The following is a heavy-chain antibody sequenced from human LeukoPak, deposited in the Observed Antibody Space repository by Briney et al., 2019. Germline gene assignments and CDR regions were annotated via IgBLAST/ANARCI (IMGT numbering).Heavy chain of an antibody. Sequence: ASVKVSCKASGYTFTGYYMHWVRQAPGQGLEWMGWINPNSGGTNYAQKFQGRVTMTRHTPISTAYMELSRLRSDDTAVYYCARSRDGYYEHFDYWGQGTLVTVSS. D-gene: IGHD5-24*01. CDR1: GYTFTGYY. V-gene: IGHV1-2*02. CDR2: INPNSGGT. J-gene: IGHJ4*02. CDR3: ARSRDGYYEHFDY.